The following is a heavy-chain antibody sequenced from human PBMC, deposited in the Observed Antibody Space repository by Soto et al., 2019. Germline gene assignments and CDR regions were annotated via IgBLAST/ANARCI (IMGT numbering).Heavy chain of an antibody. CDR3: ARASDGYRSGWYVDYFDY. D-gene: IGHD6-19*01. J-gene: IGHJ4*02. CDR2: IRAYTGYT. V-gene: IGHV1-18*04. Sequence: QVQLVQSGGEVRTPGASVKVSCKASGYTFTSYGVSWVRQAPAQGLAWMGWIRAYTGYTNYAQKFQGRVTITTDTSTSTAYMELRSLISDDTAVYYCARASDGYRSGWYVDYFDYWCQGTLVTVSS. CDR1: GYTFTSYG.